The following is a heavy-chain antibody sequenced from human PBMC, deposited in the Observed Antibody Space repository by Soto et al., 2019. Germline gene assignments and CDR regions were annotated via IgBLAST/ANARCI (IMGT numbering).Heavy chain of an antibody. J-gene: IGHJ6*02. CDR1: GFTFSSYA. D-gene: IGHD6-19*01. CDR3: ASRSVAGTGLTSPVYYYYGMDV. Sequence: PGGSLRLSCAASGFTFSSYAMSWVRQAPGKGLEWVSAISGSGGSTYYADSVKGRFTISRDNSKNTLYLQMNSLRAEDTAVYYCASRSVAGTGLTSPVYYYYGMDVWGQGTTVTVSS. CDR2: ISGSGGST. V-gene: IGHV3-23*01.